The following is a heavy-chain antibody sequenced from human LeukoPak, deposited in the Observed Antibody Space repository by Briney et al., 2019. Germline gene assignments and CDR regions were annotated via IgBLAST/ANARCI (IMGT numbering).Heavy chain of an antibody. J-gene: IGHJ6*02. CDR2: INHSGST. V-gene: IGHV4-34*01. Sequence: PETLSLTCPVYGGSFSGYYWSWIRQPPGKGLEWTGEINHSGSTNYNPSLKSRVTISVDTSKNQCSLKLSSVTAADTAVYCCARPLTGHGMDVWGQGTTVTVSS. CDR1: GGSFSGYY. D-gene: IGHD3-9*01. CDR3: ARPLTGHGMDV.